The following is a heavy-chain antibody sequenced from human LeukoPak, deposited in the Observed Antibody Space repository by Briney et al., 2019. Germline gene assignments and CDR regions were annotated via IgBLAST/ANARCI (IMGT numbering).Heavy chain of an antibody. Sequence: SGGSLRLSCAASGFTFSSYWMHWVRQGPGKGLVWVSRINSDGSSTSYADSVMGRFSISRDNPKSTVSLQMSSLRAEDTALYYCVRDLHWGGFDVWGQGTMVTVSS. CDR2: INSDGSST. CDR3: VRDLHWGGFDV. D-gene: IGHD7-27*01. J-gene: IGHJ3*01. V-gene: IGHV3-74*01. CDR1: GFTFSSYW.